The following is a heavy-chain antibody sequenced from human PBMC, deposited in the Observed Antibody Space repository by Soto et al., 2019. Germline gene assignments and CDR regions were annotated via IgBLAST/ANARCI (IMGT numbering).Heavy chain of an antibody. Sequence: QVQLVESGGGVVQPGRSLTLSCAASGFIFSSYGMHWVRQAPGKGLQWVAVIWYDGSNTYYADSVKGRFTNSRDNSKNTLYLQMNSLRAEDTAVYYCARGLRAAAGRDYFQYWGQGTLVTVSS. CDR3: ARGLRAAAGRDYFQY. V-gene: IGHV3-33*01. J-gene: IGHJ1*01. CDR1: GFIFSSYG. CDR2: IWYDGSNT. D-gene: IGHD6-13*01.